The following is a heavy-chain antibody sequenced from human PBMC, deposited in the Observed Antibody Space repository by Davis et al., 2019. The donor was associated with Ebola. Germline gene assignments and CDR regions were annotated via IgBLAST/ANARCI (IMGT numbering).Heavy chain of an antibody. CDR3: ARGYSSSWYFWFDP. Sequence: ESLKISCAASGFTFSSYWMSWVRQAPGKGLEWIGEIYHSGSTNYNPSLKSRVTISVDKSKNQFSLKLSSVTAADTAVYYCARGYSSSWYFWFDPWGQGTLVTVSS. V-gene: IGHV4/OR15-8*01. J-gene: IGHJ5*02. D-gene: IGHD6-13*01. CDR2: IYHSGST. CDR1: GFTFSSYW.